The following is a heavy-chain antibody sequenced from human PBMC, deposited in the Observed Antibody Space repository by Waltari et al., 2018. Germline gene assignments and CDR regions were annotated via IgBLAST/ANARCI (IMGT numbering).Heavy chain of an antibody. V-gene: IGHV3-48*03. J-gene: IGHJ4*02. CDR3: ARESIPALAPIDY. CDR1: GFTFSNHK. D-gene: IGHD2-2*01. CDR2: ISSSGSTI. Sequence: EVQLVESGGGLVQPGGSLRLSCAASGFTFSNHKMNWVRQAPGKGLEWVSYISSSGSTIHYADSVKGRFTISRDNAKNSLYLQMNSLRAEDTAVYYCARESIPALAPIDYWGQGTLVTVSS.